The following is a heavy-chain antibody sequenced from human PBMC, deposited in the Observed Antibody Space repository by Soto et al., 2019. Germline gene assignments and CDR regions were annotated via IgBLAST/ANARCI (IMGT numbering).Heavy chain of an antibody. CDR3: ARDPNYYGSGDLDY. V-gene: IGHV1-69*13. D-gene: IGHD3-10*01. J-gene: IGHJ4*02. Sequence: SVKVSCKASGGTFSSYAISWVRQAPGQGLEWMGGIIPIFGTANYAQKFQGRVTITADESTSTAYMEPSSLRSEDTAVYYCARDPNYYGSGDLDYWGQGTLVTVSS. CDR2: IIPIFGTA. CDR1: GGTFSSYA.